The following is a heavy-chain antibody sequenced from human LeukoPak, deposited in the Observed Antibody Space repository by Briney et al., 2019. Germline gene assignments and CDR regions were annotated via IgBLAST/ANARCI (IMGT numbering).Heavy chain of an antibody. CDR2: ISGSGGSST. CDR3: AKAWEPLAFDI. V-gene: IGHV3-23*01. CDR1: GFTFSSCA. Sequence: HPGGSLRLSCAASGFTFSSCAMSWVRQAPGKGLEWVSAISGSGGSSTYYADSVKGRFTISRDNSKNTLYLQMNSLRAEDTAVYYCAKAWEPLAFDIWGQGTMVTVSS. J-gene: IGHJ3*02. D-gene: IGHD1-26*01.